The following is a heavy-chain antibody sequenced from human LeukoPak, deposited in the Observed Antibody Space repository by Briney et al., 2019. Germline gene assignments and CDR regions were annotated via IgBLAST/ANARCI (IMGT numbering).Heavy chain of an antibody. CDR1: GGTFSSYA. CDR3: ARETISGWNYFDY. J-gene: IGHJ4*02. Sequence: ASVKVSCKASGGTFSSYAISWVRQAPGQGLEWMGRIIPIFGTANYAQKFQGRVTITADESTSTAYMELSSLRSEDTAVYYCARETISGWNYFDYWGQGTLVAVSS. CDR2: IIPIFGTA. V-gene: IGHV1-69*13. D-gene: IGHD6-19*01.